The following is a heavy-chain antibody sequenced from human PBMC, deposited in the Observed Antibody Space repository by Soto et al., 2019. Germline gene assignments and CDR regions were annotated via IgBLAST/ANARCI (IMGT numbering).Heavy chain of an antibody. CDR1: GGSISSSNW. CDR2: IYHSGNT. Sequence: QVQLQESGPGLVKPSGTLSLTCAVSGGSISSSNWWSWVRQPPGKGLEWIGEIYHSGNTNYNPSPQRRVTISIDTSTTQFSLTPSSAPAADTAVYYCARGGDYYGSGGGGELDYWGQGTLVTVSS. V-gene: IGHV4-4*02. CDR3: ARGGDYYGSGGGGELDY. J-gene: IGHJ4*02. D-gene: IGHD3-10*01.